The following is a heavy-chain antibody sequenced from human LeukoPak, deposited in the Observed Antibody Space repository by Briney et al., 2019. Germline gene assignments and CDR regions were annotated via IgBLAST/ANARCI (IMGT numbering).Heavy chain of an antibody. CDR2: ISWDGGST. V-gene: IGHV3-43*01. D-gene: IGHD5-24*01. CDR1: GFTFDDYT. Sequence: SGGSLRLSCAASGFTFDDYTMHWVRQAPGKGLEWVSFISWDGGSTYYADSVKGRFTISRDNSKNSLYLQMNSLRTEDTALYYCAKEKYGYKYFDYWGQGTLVTVSS. CDR3: AKEKYGYKYFDY. J-gene: IGHJ4*02.